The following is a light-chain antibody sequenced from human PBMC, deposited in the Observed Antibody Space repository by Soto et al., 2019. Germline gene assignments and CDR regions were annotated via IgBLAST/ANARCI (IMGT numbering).Light chain of an antibody. CDR3: QQRCKCPPT. CDR2: AAS. J-gene: IGKJ1*01. V-gene: IGKV3D-20*02. Sequence: EIVLTQPPGTLSLSPGERATLSCRASQNVDSNYLAWYQQKPGQAPRIIIFAASGRATGIPDRFSGGGAGTDFTLTISRLGPDDFAIYYIQQRCKCPPTFSQGTKVDI. CDR1: QNVDSNY.